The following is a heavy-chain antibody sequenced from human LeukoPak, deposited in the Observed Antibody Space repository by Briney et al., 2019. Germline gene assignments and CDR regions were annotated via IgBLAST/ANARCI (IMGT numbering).Heavy chain of an antibody. CDR2: INPNSGNT. D-gene: IGHD1-26*01. CDR1: GYTFTGYY. Sequence: GASVKVSCKASGYTFTGYYMHWVRQAPGQGLEWMGWINPNSGNTNYAQKLQGRVTMTTDTSTSTAYMELRSLRSDDTAVYYCARIPPWEWELNHWGQGTLVTVSS. CDR3: ARIPPWEWELNH. V-gene: IGHV1-18*04. J-gene: IGHJ5*02.